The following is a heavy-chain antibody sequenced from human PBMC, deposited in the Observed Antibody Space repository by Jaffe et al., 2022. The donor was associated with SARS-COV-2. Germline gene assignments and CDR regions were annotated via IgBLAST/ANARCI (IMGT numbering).Heavy chain of an antibody. CDR2: ISWNSGSI. D-gene: IGHD3-9*01. V-gene: IGHV3-9*01. CDR1: GFTFDDYA. Sequence: EVQLVESGGGLVQPGRSLRLSCAASGFTFDDYAMHWVRQAPGKGLEWVSGISWNSGSIGYADSVKGRFTISRDNAKNSLYLQMNSLRAEDTALYYCAKAEGGDWLFANWFDPWGQGTLVTVSS. CDR3: AKAEGGDWLFANWFDP. J-gene: IGHJ5*02.